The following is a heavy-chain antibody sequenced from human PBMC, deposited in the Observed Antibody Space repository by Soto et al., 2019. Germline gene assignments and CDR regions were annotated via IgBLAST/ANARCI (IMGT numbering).Heavy chain of an antibody. D-gene: IGHD6-13*01. CDR2: VTASGGST. Sequence: EVQLLESGGDLVQPGGSLRLSCAASGFTFSNYDMTWVRQVPGKGLEWVSSVTASGGSTCYADSAKGRFTISRDNSKNSLYLQKNSLRAEDTALYFCARILPASGTDSWGQGTLVTVSS. V-gene: IGHV3-23*01. J-gene: IGHJ5*01. CDR3: ARILPASGTDS. CDR1: GFTFSNYD.